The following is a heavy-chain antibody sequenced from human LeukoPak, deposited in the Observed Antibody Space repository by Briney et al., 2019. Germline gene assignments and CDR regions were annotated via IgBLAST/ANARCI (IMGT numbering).Heavy chain of an antibody. V-gene: IGHV3-23*01. CDR3: AKGPNDSRGTYYGHFDY. J-gene: IGHJ4*02. CDR2: ISGSGGST. Sequence: PGGSLRLSCAASGFTFSSYAMSWVRQAPGKGLEWVSAISGSGGSTYYADSMKGRFTISRDNSKNTLYLQMNSLRDEDTAVYFCAKGPNDSRGTYYGHFDYWGQGTLVTVSS. CDR1: GFTFSSYA. D-gene: IGHD3-22*01.